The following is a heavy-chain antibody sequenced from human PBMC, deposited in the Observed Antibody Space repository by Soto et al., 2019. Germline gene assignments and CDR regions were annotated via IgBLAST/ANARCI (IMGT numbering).Heavy chain of an antibody. D-gene: IGHD6-6*01. V-gene: IGHV3-66*01. Sequence: GGSLRLSCAASGFTVSSNYMSWVRQAPGKGLEWVSVIYSGGSTYYADSVKGRFAISRDNSKNTLYLQMNSLRAEDTAVYYCAREKEQLVAGGVGDYYYYYYMDVWGKGTTVTVSS. CDR2: IYSGGST. CDR1: GFTVSSNY. J-gene: IGHJ6*03. CDR3: AREKEQLVAGGVGDYYYYYYMDV.